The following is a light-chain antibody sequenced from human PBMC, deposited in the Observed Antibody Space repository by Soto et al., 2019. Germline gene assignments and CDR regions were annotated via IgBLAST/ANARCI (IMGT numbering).Light chain of an antibody. CDR2: AAS. V-gene: IGKV1-27*01. Sequence: DLPMTQSPSSLSASLGDRVTITCRASQGIGVYLAWFQQKPGKVPKLLIYAASALQSGVPSRFSGSGSGTDFTLTISSLQPEDIATYYCQKYNSAPLTFGGGTKVDIK. CDR3: QKYNSAPLT. CDR1: QGIGVY. J-gene: IGKJ4*01.